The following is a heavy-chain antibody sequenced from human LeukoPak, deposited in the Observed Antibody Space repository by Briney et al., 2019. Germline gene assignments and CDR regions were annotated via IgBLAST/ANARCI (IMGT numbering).Heavy chain of an antibody. Sequence: GGSLRLSCTVSGFTVSSNSMSWVRQAPGKGLEWVSFIYSDNTHYSDSVKGRFTISRDNSKNTLYLQMNSLRAEDTAVYYCVSSSNDLFDYWGQGTLVTVSS. CDR1: GFTVSSNS. CDR2: IYSDNT. V-gene: IGHV3-53*01. CDR3: VSSSNDLFDY. D-gene: IGHD6-6*01. J-gene: IGHJ4*02.